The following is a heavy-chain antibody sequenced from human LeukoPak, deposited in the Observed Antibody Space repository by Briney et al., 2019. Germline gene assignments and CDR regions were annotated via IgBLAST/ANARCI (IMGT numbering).Heavy chain of an antibody. D-gene: IGHD5/OR15-5a*01. Sequence: GPSVKVSCKASGYPFTNYGISWVRQAPGQGLEWMGWISAYSGYTHYAQKIQGRVTVTTEASTSTAYMELRSLTSYDTAVYYCARDAVSTTTAGGIDYWGQGTLVTVSS. V-gene: IGHV1-18*01. CDR1: GYPFTNYG. CDR3: ARDAVSTTTAGGIDY. CDR2: ISAYSGYT. J-gene: IGHJ4*02.